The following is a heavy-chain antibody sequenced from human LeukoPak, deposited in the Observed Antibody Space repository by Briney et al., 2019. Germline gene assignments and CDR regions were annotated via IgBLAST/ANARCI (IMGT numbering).Heavy chain of an antibody. Sequence: GASVKVSCKASGYTFTGYYMHWVRQAPGQGLEWMGWINPNSGGTNYAQKFQGRVTMTRDTSISTAYMELSRLRSDDTAVYYCARAIAENTYYYGWGVGGKGPTVPVS. V-gene: IGHV1-2*02. CDR2: INPNSGGT. CDR3: ARAIAENTYYYGWGV. J-gene: IGHJ6*04. D-gene: IGHD6-13*01. CDR1: GYTFTGYY.